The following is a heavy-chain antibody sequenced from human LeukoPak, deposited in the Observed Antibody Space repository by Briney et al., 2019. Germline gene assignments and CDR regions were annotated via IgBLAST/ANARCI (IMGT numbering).Heavy chain of an antibody. D-gene: IGHD6-6*01. CDR2: IYTSDNT. CDR3: AGDDSSRAWDY. Sequence: SETLSLTCTVSGGSISSYYWTWIRQPAGKGLEWIGRIYTSDNTNYNPSLKSRVTMSIDTSKNQFSLKLSSVTAADTAVYYCAGDDSSRAWDYWGQGTLVAVSS. J-gene: IGHJ4*02. CDR1: GGSISSYY. V-gene: IGHV4-4*07.